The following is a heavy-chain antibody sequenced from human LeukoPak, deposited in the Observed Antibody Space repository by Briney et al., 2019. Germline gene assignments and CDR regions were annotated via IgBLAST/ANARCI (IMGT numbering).Heavy chain of an antibody. Sequence: PGGSLRLSCAASAFTFSSYGMHWARQAPGKGLEWVASISYVGSDKYYADSVKGRFTISKDNSKNTLSLQMNSLRAEDTAVFFCAKDLRYCSGTSCYEASGMDVWGQGTTVTVSS. CDR3: AKDLRYCSGTSCYEASGMDV. V-gene: IGHV3-30*18. J-gene: IGHJ6*02. D-gene: IGHD2-2*01. CDR1: AFTFSSYG. CDR2: ISYVGSDK.